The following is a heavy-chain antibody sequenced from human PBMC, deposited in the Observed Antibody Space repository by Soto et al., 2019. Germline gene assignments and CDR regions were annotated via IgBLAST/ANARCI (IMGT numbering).Heavy chain of an antibody. CDR1: GFTFSTYG. J-gene: IGHJ4*02. Sequence: QVQLVESGGGVVQPGRSLRLSCAASGFTFSTYGMHWVRQARGKGLEWVAVISYDGTNKYYADSVKGRFTISRDNSKNTLYLQMNSLRAEDTAVYYCAKERYSSRSPDFDYWGQGTLVTVSS. CDR2: ISYDGTNK. V-gene: IGHV3-30*18. CDR3: AKERYSSRSPDFDY. D-gene: IGHD6-13*01.